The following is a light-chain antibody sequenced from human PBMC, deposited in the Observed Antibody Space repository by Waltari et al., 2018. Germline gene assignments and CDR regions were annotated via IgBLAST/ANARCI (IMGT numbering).Light chain of an antibody. J-gene: IGLJ3*02. V-gene: IGLV1-44*01. CDR3: AAWDDGLNGWV. CDR1: RSNIGSNT. CDR2: TAS. Sequence: QSVLTQPPSASGSPGQRVTISCSGSRSNIGSNTVNWYQQIPGTAPKLLIYTASQRPSGVPDRFSGSKSGTSGYLAISGLQSEDEADYYCAAWDDGLNGWVFGGRTKLTVL.